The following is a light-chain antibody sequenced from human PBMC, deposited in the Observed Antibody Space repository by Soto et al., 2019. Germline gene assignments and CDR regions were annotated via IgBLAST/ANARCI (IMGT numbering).Light chain of an antibody. V-gene: IGKV3-20*01. CDR2: AAS. CDR1: QSVSVNS. J-gene: IGKJ3*01. Sequence: IVLTQSPGTLSLSPGERGTLSCRASQSVSVNSLARYQQKGGQAPRLLIYAASTRATGVPDRFSGSGSGTDFALTISRLETEDFAVYYCQQYGGSPFTFGPGTKVDIK. CDR3: QQYGGSPFT.